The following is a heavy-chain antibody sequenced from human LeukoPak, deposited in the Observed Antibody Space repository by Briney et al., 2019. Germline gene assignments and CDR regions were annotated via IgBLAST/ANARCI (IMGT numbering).Heavy chain of an antibody. Sequence: SETLSLTCTVSGGSISSYYWSWIRQPPGKGLEWIGYIYYSGSTNYNPSLKSRVTISVDTSKNQFSLKLSSVTAADTAVYYCARLPSPRLSEKDYWGQGTLVTVSS. CDR3: ARLPSPRLSEKDY. J-gene: IGHJ4*02. CDR2: IYYSGST. CDR1: GGSISSYY. V-gene: IGHV4-59*08. D-gene: IGHD3-16*01.